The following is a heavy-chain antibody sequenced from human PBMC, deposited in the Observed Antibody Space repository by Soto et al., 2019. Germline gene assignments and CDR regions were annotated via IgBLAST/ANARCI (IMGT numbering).Heavy chain of an antibody. CDR1: GFTFSSYS. Sequence: EVQLAESGGGLVQPGGSLRLSCAASGFTFSSYSMSWVRQAPGKGLEWVANIKQDGSEKYYVDSVKGRFTISRDNAKNSLYLQMNSLSAEDTAVYYCARGRGVDVWGQGTTVTVSS. CDR2: IKQDGSEK. V-gene: IGHV3-7*01. J-gene: IGHJ6*02. CDR3: ARGRGVDV.